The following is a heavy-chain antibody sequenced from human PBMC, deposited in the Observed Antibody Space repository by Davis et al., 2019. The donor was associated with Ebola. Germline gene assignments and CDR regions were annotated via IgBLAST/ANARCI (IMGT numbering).Heavy chain of an antibody. J-gene: IGHJ6*03. CDR2: IIPFLGIP. Sequence: SVKVSCKAFAYTFTSFGISWVRQAPGQGLEWMGGIIPFLGIPNYAQKFQGRVTITADKSTSTAYMELSSLRSEDTAVYYCARGRDNWNYADMDVWGKGTTVTVSS. CDR1: AYTFTSFG. CDR3: ARGRDNWNYADMDV. D-gene: IGHD1-7*01. V-gene: IGHV1-69*10.